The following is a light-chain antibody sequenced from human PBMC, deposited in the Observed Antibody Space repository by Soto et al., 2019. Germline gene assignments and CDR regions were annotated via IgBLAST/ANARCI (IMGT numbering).Light chain of an antibody. J-gene: IGLJ1*01. CDR3: AAWDASLSACV. CDR2: DVN. Sequence: QSVLTQPRSVSGSPGQSVTISCTGTSGDVGAYNYISWYQQHPGKAPKFLIYDVNKRPSGVPDRFSGSRSGTSASLAIVGLRSEDQAISYCAAWDASLSACVFGNGTKLTVL. CDR1: SGDVGAYNY. V-gene: IGLV2-11*01.